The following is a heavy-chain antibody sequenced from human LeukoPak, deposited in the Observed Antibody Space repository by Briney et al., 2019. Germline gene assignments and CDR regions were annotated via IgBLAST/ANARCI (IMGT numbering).Heavy chain of an antibody. CDR1: GFTFSSYW. CDR2: IKQDGSEK. V-gene: IGHV3-7*03. Sequence: GGSLRLSCAASGFTFSSYWMSWVRQAPGKGLEWVANIKQDGSEKYYVDSVKGRFTISRDNSKNTLYLQMNSLRAEDTAVYYCAKSVGATMSYYYYYMDVWGKGTTVTVSS. CDR3: AKSVGATMSYYYYYMDV. J-gene: IGHJ6*03. D-gene: IGHD1-26*01.